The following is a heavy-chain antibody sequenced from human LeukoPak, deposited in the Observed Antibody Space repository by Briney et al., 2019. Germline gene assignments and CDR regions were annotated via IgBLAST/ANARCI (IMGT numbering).Heavy chain of an antibody. J-gene: IGHJ6*02. CDR1: GFTFSSYA. V-gene: IGHV3-30*04. CDR3: ARDRNSGYDYYYYGMDV. CDR2: ISYDGSNK. D-gene: IGHD5-12*01. Sequence: GGSLRLSCAASGFTFSSYAMHWVRQAPGEGLEWVAVISYDGSNKYYADSVKGRFTISRDNSKNTLYLQMNSLRAEDTAVYYCARDRNSGYDYYYYGMDVWGQGTTVTVSS.